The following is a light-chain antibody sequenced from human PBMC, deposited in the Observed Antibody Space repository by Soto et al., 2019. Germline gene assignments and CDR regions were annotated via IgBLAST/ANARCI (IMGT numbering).Light chain of an antibody. CDR1: QSISSY. J-gene: IGKJ1*01. CDR3: QHYKMYSTWT. CDR2: DVS. Sequence: DIQMTQSPSTLSASLGDRVTITCRASQSISSYLNWYQQKPGKAPKLLIYDVSSLQSGVPSRFSGSGSGTEFTLTISSLQTDDFATYYCQHYKMYSTWTFGQGTKVDI. V-gene: IGKV1-5*01.